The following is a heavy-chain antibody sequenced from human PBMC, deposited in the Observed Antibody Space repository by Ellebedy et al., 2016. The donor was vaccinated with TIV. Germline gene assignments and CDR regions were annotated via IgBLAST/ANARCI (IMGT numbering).Heavy chain of an antibody. V-gene: IGHV3-9*01. J-gene: IGHJ5*02. CDR1: GFTFSSYS. D-gene: IGHD5-18*01. Sequence: PGGSLRLSCAASGFTFSSYSMNWVRQAPGKGLEWVSGISWNSGSIEYADSVKGRFTISRDNAKNSLYLQMNSLRNEDTALYYCAKGSITTMLTCVDHWGQGTLVTVSS. CDR2: ISWNSGSI. CDR3: AKGSITTMLTCVDH.